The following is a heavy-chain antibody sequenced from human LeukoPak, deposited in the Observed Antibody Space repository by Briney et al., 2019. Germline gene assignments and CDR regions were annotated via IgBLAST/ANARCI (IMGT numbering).Heavy chain of an antibody. Sequence: GGSLRLSCGVSGITFTNAWMTWVRQAPGKGLEWVSSISSSSSYIYYADSVKGRFTISRDNAKNSLYLQMNSLRAEDTAVYYCARDSSGRARLDYGPGGWGQGTLVTVSS. J-gene: IGHJ4*02. CDR1: GITFTNAW. D-gene: IGHD4-17*01. V-gene: IGHV3-21*01. CDR3: ARDSSGRARLDYGPGG. CDR2: ISSSSSYI.